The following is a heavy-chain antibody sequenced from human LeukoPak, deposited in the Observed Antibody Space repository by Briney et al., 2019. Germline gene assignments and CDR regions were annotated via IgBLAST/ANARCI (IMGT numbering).Heavy chain of an antibody. CDR2: ISSSSSYI. D-gene: IGHD4-17*01. Sequence: PGGSLRLSCAASGFTFSSYSMNWVRQAPGKGLEWVSSISSSSSYIYYADSVKGRFTISRDNAKNSLYLQMNSLRAEDTAVYYCASTRMDYGDYGGLDYWGQGTLVTVSS. V-gene: IGHV3-21*01. CDR3: ASTRMDYGDYGGLDY. J-gene: IGHJ4*02. CDR1: GFTFSSYS.